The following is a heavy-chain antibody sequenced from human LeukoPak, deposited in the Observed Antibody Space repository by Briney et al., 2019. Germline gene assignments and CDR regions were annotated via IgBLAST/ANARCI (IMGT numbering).Heavy chain of an antibody. CDR1: GASITSSTYY. CDR3: ARTNYHDSSGTIDY. CDR2: IYYSGST. D-gene: IGHD3-22*01. J-gene: IGHJ4*02. Sequence: SETLSLTCTVSGASITSSTYYWAWIRQPPGKGLEWIGNIYYSGSTYYNPSLKSRVTISVDMSKNQFSLRLSSVTAADTAVYYCARTNYHDSSGTIDYWGQGTLVTVSS. V-gene: IGHV4-39*01.